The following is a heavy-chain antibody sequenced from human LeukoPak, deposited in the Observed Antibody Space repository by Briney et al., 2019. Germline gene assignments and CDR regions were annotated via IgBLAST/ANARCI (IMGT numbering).Heavy chain of an antibody. J-gene: IGHJ3*02. Sequence: SSETLSLTCTVSGGSISSYYWSWIRQPPGKGLEWIGYIYYSGSTNYNPSLKSRVTISVDTSKNQFSLKLSSVTAADTAVYYCASPRAPAGGGVFDIGGKGKMVTFS. D-gene: IGHD3-10*01. CDR1: GGSISSYY. CDR3: ASPRAPAGGGVFDI. CDR2: IYYSGST. V-gene: IGHV4-59*01.